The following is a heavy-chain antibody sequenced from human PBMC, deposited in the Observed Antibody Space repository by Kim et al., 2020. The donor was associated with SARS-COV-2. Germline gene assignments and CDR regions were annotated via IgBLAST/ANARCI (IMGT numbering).Heavy chain of an antibody. J-gene: IGHJ3*02. CDR1: GYTFTSHY. CDR2: INPTGGTT. V-gene: IGHV1-46*01. CDR3: ARAILGATTASAFDI. Sequence: ASVKVSCKASGYTFTSHYMHWVRQTPGQGLEWMGIINPTGGTTSYAQKFQGRVTMTRDTSTSTVYMELSSLRSEDTALYYCARAILGATTASAFDIWGQGTMVTVSS. D-gene: IGHD1-26*01.